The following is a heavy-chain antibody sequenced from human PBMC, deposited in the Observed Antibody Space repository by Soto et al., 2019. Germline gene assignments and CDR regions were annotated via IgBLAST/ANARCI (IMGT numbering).Heavy chain of an antibody. CDR2: FDPEDGET. Sequence: QVPLVQSGAEVKKPGASVKVSCKVSGYTLTELSMHWVRQAPGKGLEWMGGFDPEDGETIYAQKFQGRVTMTEDTSTDTAYMELSSLRSEDTAVYYCATDLLVVVTAKKLQPFDYWGQGTLVTVSS. V-gene: IGHV1-24*01. CDR3: ATDLLVVVTAKKLQPFDY. J-gene: IGHJ4*02. D-gene: IGHD2-21*02. CDR1: GYTLTELS.